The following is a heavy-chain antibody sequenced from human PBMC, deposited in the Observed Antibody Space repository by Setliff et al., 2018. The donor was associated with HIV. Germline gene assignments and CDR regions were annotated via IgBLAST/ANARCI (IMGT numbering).Heavy chain of an antibody. CDR3: ARGVRDYFDYAWSTYRLGYYMDV. J-gene: IGHJ6*03. D-gene: IGHD3-16*02. V-gene: IGHV4-39*07. Sequence: SETLSLTFTVSGGSFIGSSFQSTWIRQTPGKGLEWIADIAYSGTTMYTNYNPSLESRVTISVDTSNNQFSLKLSSVTAADTAVFYCARGVRDYFDYAWSTYRLGYYMDVWGKGIPVTVSS. CDR2: IAYSGTT. CDR1: GGSFIGSSFQ.